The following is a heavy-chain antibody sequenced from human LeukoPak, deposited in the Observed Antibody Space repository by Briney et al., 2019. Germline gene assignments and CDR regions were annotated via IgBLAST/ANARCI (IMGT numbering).Heavy chain of an antibody. CDR3: TRDPAVAGYYFDY. CDR1: GFYFNAYL. V-gene: IGHV3-33*08. D-gene: IGHD6-19*01. J-gene: IGHJ4*02. Sequence: GSLRLSCVASGFYFNAYLMSWVRQAPGKGLEWVGLIWFDDSKKYYTDSVKGRFTISRDNSKNTLYLQMNSLRAEDTAVYYCTRDPAVAGYYFDYWGQGTLVTVSS. CDR2: IWFDDSKK.